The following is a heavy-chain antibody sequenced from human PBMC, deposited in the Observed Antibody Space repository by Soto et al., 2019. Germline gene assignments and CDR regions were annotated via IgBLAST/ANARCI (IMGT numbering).Heavy chain of an antibody. D-gene: IGHD6-19*01. CDR3: ARELEQSLVRNWFDP. J-gene: IGHJ5*02. Sequence: ASVKVSCKASGYTFTSYGISWVRQAPGQGLEWMGWISAYNGNTNYAQKLQGRVTMTTDTSTSTAYMELRSLRSDDTAVYYCARELEQSLVRNWFDPWGQGTLVTVSS. CDR1: GYTFTSYG. CDR2: ISAYNGNT. V-gene: IGHV1-18*01.